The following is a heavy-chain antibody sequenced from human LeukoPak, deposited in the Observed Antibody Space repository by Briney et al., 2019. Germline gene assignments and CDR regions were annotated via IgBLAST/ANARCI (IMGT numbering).Heavy chain of an antibody. D-gene: IGHD1-14*01. CDR1: GGTFSSYA. V-gene: IGHV1-69*05. Sequence: GASVKVSCKASGGTFSSYAISWVRQAPGQGLEWMGGIIPIFGTANYAQKFQGRVTITTDESTSTAYMELSSLRSEDTAVYYCAVQEGITPGYFQHWGQGTLVTVSS. CDR2: IIPIFGTA. J-gene: IGHJ1*01. CDR3: AVQEGITPGYFQH.